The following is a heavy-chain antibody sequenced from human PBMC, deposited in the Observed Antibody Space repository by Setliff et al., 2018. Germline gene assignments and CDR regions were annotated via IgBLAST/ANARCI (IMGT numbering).Heavy chain of an antibody. CDR3: ARVAGAKVNYMDV. CDR1: GAFSSRHY. CDR2: IFHSGST. J-gene: IGHJ6*03. V-gene: IGHV4-59*11. Sequence: SETLSLTCTVSGAFSSRHYWSWIRQPPGKGLEWIGYIFHSGSTNFNPSFKSRVTISVDTSKNQFSLNLSSVTAADTAVYYCARVAGAKVNYMDVWAKGTTVTVSS. D-gene: IGHD1-26*01.